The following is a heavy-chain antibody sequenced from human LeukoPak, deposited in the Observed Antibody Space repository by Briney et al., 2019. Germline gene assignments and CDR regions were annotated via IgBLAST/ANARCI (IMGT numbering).Heavy chain of an antibody. D-gene: IGHD6-19*01. CDR3: ARHASGWVGELDY. V-gene: IGHV4-59*08. CDR1: GASFSDFY. J-gene: IGHJ4*02. CDR2: VSDSGGT. Sequence: SETLSLTCTVSGASFSDFYWSWIRQSPGRGLEWIGYVSDSGGTSYNPSLKSRVTLSVDTSKNQFFLNLNSVTAAATAVYYCARHASGWVGELDYWGQGTLVTVSS.